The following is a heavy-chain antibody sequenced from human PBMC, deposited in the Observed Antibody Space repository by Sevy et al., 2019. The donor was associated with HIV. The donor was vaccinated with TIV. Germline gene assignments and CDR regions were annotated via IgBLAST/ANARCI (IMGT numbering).Heavy chain of an antibody. J-gene: IGHJ4*02. D-gene: IGHD2-2*01. CDR1: GFTFSGSV. CDR2: IRSKADSYAT. Sequence: GGSLRLSCAASGFTFSGSVIYWVRQPSGKGLEWVGRIRSKADSYATAYAASVKGRFTISRDDSKNTAFLQMNVLKTDDTAVYYCATPTMTSLDYFDYWGQGTLVTVSS. CDR3: ATPTMTSLDYFDY. V-gene: IGHV3-73*01.